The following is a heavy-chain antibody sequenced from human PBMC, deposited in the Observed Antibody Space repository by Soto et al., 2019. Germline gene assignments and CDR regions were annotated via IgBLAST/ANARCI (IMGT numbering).Heavy chain of an antibody. CDR1: GYTFTSYA. CDR2: INAGNGNT. J-gene: IGHJ5*02. Sequence: ASVKVSCKASGYTFTSYAMHWVRQAPGQRLEWMGSINAGNGNTKYSQKFQGRVTITRDTSASTAYMELSSLRSEDTAVYYCARAAALNSPNWFDPWGQGTLVTAPQ. V-gene: IGHV1-3*01. D-gene: IGHD6-6*01. CDR3: ARAAALNSPNWFDP.